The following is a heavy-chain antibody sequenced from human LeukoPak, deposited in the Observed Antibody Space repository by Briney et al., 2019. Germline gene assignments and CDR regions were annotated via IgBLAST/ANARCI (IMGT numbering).Heavy chain of an antibody. CDR3: ARHYRIAARRRNFRDWFDP. J-gene: IGHJ5*02. CDR1: GGSISSYY. CDR2: IYYSGST. Sequence: KSSETLSLTCTVSGGSISSYYWSWIRQPPGKGLGWIGYIYYSGSTNYNPSLKSRVTISVDTSKNQFSLKLSSVTAADTAVYYCARHYRIAARRRNFRDWFDPWGQGTLVTVSS. V-gene: IGHV4-59*01. D-gene: IGHD6-6*01.